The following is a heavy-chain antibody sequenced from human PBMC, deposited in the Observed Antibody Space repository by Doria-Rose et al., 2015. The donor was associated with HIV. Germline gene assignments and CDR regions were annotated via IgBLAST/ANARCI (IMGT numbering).Heavy chain of an antibody. CDR2: IFSDDER. V-gene: IGHV2-26*01. D-gene: IGHD6-13*01. J-gene: IGHJ4*02. CDR3: ARIKSSRWYHKYYLDF. CDR1: GVSLSSPGMG. Sequence: QESGPVLVKPTETLTLTCTVSGVSLSSPGMGVSWICQPPGKALEWLANIFSDDERSYKASLKSRLTISRRTSKSQVVLTMTDMDPVDTATYYCARIKSSRWYHKYYLDFWGQGTLVIVSA.